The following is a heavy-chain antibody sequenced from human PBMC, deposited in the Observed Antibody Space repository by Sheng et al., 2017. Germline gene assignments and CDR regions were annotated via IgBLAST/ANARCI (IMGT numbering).Heavy chain of an antibody. CDR1: GGSISSSSYY. Sequence: QLQLQESGPGLVKPSETLSLTCTVFGGSISSSSYYWGWIRQPPGKGLEWVGSMYYSGSTYYNPSLKSRVTISVDTSKNQFSLKLSSVTAADTAVYYCARQHFDYDYMDVWGKGPTGHRLL. V-gene: IGHV4-39*01. CDR3: ARQHFDYDYMDV. J-gene: IGHJ6*03. CDR2: MYYSGST.